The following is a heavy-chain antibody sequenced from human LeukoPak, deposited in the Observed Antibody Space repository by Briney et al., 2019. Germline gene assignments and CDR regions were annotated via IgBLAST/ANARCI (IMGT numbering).Heavy chain of an antibody. CDR1: GFIISDYA. V-gene: IGHV3-64D*09. CDR3: ARASTWVPGQDSSGYYYPYAFDL. D-gene: IGHD3-22*01. Sequence: GGSLRLSCSASGFIISDYAMHWVRQAPGKGLEYVSAISANVGATYHADLVKGRFTISRDTSKNTLYLQMSSLRAEDTAVYYCARASTWVPGQDSSGYYYPYAFDLWGQGTMVTVSS. J-gene: IGHJ3*01. CDR2: ISANVGAT.